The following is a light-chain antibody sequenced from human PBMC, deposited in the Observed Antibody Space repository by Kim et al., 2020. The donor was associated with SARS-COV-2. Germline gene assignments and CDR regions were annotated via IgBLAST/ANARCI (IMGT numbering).Light chain of an antibody. Sequence: SYELTQPPSVSVAPGKTARITCGGNNIGSKSVHWYQQKPGQAPVLVIYYDSDRPSGIPERFSGSNSGNTATLTISRVEAGDEADYYCQVGESSSDHYFFG. CDR2: YDS. J-gene: IGLJ1*01. V-gene: IGLV3-21*01. CDR1: NIGSKS. CDR3: QVGESSSDHYF.